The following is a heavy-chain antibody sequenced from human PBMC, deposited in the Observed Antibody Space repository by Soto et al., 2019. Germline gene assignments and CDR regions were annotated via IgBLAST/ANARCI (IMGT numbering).Heavy chain of an antibody. CDR2: VFYKGNT. D-gene: IGHD5-18*01. J-gene: IGHJ4*02. Sequence: QVQLQESGPGLVKPSETLSLTSTVSGGSITGYYWTWVRQPPGKGLEWIGYVFYKGNTNYNPSLKDRVTGSVDTSANQCSLGLSSVTAADTAVYYWARSGDSFGFIDYWGQGTLGTVSS. CDR3: ARSGDSFGFIDY. V-gene: IGHV4-59*01. CDR1: GGSITGYY.